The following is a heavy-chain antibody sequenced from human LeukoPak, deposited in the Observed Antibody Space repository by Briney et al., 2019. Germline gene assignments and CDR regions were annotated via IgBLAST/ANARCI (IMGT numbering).Heavy chain of an antibody. J-gene: IGHJ4*02. CDR2: INSDGSVT. CDR3: VRESGSGSQIDY. CDR1: GFTFSSYA. V-gene: IGHV3-74*01. D-gene: IGHD3-10*01. Sequence: GGSLRLSCAASGFTFSSYAMHWVRQAPGKGLVWVSRINSDGSVTSYADSVKGRFTISRGNAKNTLYLQMNSLREDDTAVYYCVRESGSGSQIDYWGQGTLVTVSS.